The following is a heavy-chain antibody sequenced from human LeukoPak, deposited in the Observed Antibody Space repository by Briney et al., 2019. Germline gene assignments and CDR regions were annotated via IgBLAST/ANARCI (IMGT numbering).Heavy chain of an antibody. CDR2: ISCSSSYI. D-gene: IGHD5-18*01. CDR1: GFTFSSYS. Sequence: GGSLRLSCAASGFTFSSYSMNWVRQAPGKGLEWVSSISCSSSYIYYADSVKGRFAISRDNAKNSLYLQMNSLRAEDTAVYYCTAGYSYGRYYFDYWGQGTLVTVSS. V-gene: IGHV3-21*01. CDR3: TAGYSYGRYYFDY. J-gene: IGHJ4*02.